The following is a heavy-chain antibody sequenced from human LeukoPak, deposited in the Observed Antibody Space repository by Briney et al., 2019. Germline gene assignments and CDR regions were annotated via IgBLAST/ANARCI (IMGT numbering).Heavy chain of an antibody. D-gene: IGHD3-22*01. CDR2: ISSSSSYT. J-gene: IGHJ3*02. Sequence: KPGGSLRLSCAASGFTFSDYYMSWIRQAPGKGLEWVSYISSSSSYTNYADSVKGRFTISGDNAKNSLYLQMNSLRAEDTAVYYCARDKTDSSGYHDAFDIWGQGTMVTVSS. V-gene: IGHV3-11*05. CDR3: ARDKTDSSGYHDAFDI. CDR1: GFTFSDYY.